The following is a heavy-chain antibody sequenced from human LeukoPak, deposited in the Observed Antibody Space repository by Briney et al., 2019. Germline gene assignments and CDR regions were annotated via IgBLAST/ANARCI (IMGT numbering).Heavy chain of an antibody. D-gene: IGHD3-22*01. V-gene: IGHV3-9*01. Sequence: PGRSLRLSCAASGFTFDDYAMHRVRQAPGKGLEWVSGISWNSGSIGYAGSVKGRFTISRDNAKNSLYLQMNSLRAEDTALYYCAKGTYYYDSSGYWTEPWFDPWGQGTLVTVSS. CDR2: ISWNSGSI. J-gene: IGHJ5*02. CDR3: AKGTYYYDSSGYWTEPWFDP. CDR1: GFTFDDYA.